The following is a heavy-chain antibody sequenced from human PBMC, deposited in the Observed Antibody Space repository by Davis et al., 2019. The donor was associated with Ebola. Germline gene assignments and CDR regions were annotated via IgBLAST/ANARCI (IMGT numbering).Heavy chain of an antibody. D-gene: IGHD3-3*01. CDR3: ARDRGSYDFWSGYSYYYYGMDV. J-gene: IGHJ6*02. CDR1: GFTFSSYA. CDR2: ISYDGSNK. Sequence: GESLKISCAASGFTFSSYAMHWVRQAPGKGLEWVAVISYDGSNKYYADSVKGRFTISRDNSKNTLYLQMNSLRAEDTAVYYCARDRGSYDFWSGYSYYYYGMDVWGQGTTVTVSS. V-gene: IGHV3-30*04.